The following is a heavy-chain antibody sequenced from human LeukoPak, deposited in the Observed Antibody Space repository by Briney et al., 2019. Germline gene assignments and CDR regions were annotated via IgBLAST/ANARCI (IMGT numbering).Heavy chain of an antibody. CDR3: AAFDITLWAGRGAFDI. Sequence: SETLSLTCAVYGESFSGYYWSWIRQPPGKGLEWIGEINESGSTNYNPSLKSRVTISIDTPKNQFSLKLGSVTAADTAVYYCAAFDITLWAGRGAFDIWGQGTMVTVSS. V-gene: IGHV4-34*01. J-gene: IGHJ3*02. CDR1: GESFSGYY. D-gene: IGHD3-10*01. CDR2: INESGST.